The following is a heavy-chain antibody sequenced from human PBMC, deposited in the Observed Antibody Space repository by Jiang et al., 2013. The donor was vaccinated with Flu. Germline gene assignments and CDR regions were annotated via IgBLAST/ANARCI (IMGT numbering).Heavy chain of an antibody. Sequence: LARIDWDDDKYYSTSLKTRLTISKDTSKNQVVLTMTNMDPVDTATYYCARIGGGNSDYFDYWGQGTLVTVSS. V-gene: IGHV2-70*11. D-gene: IGHD4-23*01. CDR3: ARIGGGNSDYFDY. CDR2: IDWDDDK. J-gene: IGHJ4*02.